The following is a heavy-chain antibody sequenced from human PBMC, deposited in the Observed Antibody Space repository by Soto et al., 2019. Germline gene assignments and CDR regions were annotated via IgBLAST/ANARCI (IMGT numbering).Heavy chain of an antibody. D-gene: IGHD3-16*02. J-gene: IGHJ4*02. V-gene: IGHV3-7*02. CDR1: GFSLINFW. CDR2: INSDGSGK. CDR3: VRVYRYDQNDY. Sequence: GGSLRLSCAASGFSLINFWMAWVRQTGKGLEWVANINSDGSGKYYVDSVEGRFTISIDNAKNSLYLEMNSLIVEDSAVYYCVRVYRYDQNDYWGQGAQVTVS.